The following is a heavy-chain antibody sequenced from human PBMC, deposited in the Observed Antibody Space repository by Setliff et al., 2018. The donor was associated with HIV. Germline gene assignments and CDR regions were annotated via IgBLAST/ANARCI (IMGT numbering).Heavy chain of an antibody. D-gene: IGHD4-4*01. Sequence: SETLSLTCAVSGFSITTGYSWGWIRQPPGKGLEWIGEVNHSGSANYNPSLKSRLTISVDTSKNQVSLKLSSVTAADTAFYYCARGGSMTTLHNWGQGTLVTVSS. J-gene: IGHJ4*02. V-gene: IGHV4-38-2*01. CDR3: ARGGSMTTLHN. CDR2: VNHSGSA. CDR1: GFSITTGYS.